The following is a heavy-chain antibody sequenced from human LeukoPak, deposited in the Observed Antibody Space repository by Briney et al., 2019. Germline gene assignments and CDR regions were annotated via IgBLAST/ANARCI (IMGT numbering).Heavy chain of an antibody. CDR3: ARGPHYGDYGVRENYFDY. CDR2: INHSGST. Sequence: PSETLSLTCAVYGGSFSGYYWSWIRQPPGKGLEWIGEINHSGSTNYNPSLKSRVTISVDTSKNQFSLKLSSVTAADTAVYYCARGPHYGDYGVRENYFDYWGQGTLVTVSS. D-gene: IGHD4-17*01. CDR1: GGSFSGYY. J-gene: IGHJ4*02. V-gene: IGHV4-34*01.